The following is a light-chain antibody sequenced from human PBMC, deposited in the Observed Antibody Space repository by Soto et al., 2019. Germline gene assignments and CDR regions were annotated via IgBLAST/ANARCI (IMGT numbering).Light chain of an antibody. Sequence: QSALTQPASVSGSPGQSITISCTGSSSDVGAYDFVSWYQQDPGKAPELMIYDVSNRPSGVSNRFSGSKSGNTASLTISGLQAEDEADYHCSSYTTSSTLVFGGGTKLTVL. CDR2: DVS. V-gene: IGLV2-14*01. CDR1: SSDVGAYDF. J-gene: IGLJ2*01. CDR3: SSYTTSSTLV.